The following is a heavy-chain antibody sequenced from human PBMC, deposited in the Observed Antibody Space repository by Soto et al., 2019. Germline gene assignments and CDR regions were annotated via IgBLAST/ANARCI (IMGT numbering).Heavy chain of an antibody. CDR3: ARDRKWIQLDYYYGMDV. CDR1: GGSISSSNW. J-gene: IGHJ6*02. CDR2: IYHSGST. D-gene: IGHD1-1*01. V-gene: IGHV4-4*02. Sequence: QVQLQESGPGLVKPSGTLSLTCAVSGGSISSSNWWSWVRQPPGKGLEWIGEIYHSGSTNYNPSLKSRVTISVDKSKNHFSLKLSSVTAADTAVYYCARDRKWIQLDYYYGMDVWGQGTTVTVSS.